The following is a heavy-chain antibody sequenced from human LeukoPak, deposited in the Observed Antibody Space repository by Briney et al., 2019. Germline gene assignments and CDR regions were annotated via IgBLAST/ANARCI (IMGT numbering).Heavy chain of an antibody. D-gene: IGHD6-19*01. Sequence: GGSLRLSCAASGFTFDDYGMSWVRQAPGKGLEWVSGISGNTGSTNYADSVKGRFTISRDNSKNTLYLQMNSLRAEDTAVYFCAKGYNSGWYYFDSWGQGTLVTVSS. V-gene: IGHV3-23*01. CDR1: GFTFDDYG. CDR2: ISGNTGST. J-gene: IGHJ4*02. CDR3: AKGYNSGWYYFDS.